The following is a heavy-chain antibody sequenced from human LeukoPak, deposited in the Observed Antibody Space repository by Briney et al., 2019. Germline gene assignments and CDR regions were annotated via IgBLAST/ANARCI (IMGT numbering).Heavy chain of an antibody. CDR1: GFTFDDYA. Sequence: GSLRLYCAASGFTFDDYAMHWVRQPAGKGLEWIGRIYTSGSTNYNPSLKSRVTMSVDTSKNQFSLKLSSVTAADTAVYYCARHSGYSYGYVDYWGQGTLVTVSS. J-gene: IGHJ4*02. D-gene: IGHD5-18*01. CDR2: IYTSGST. V-gene: IGHV4-4*07. CDR3: ARHSGYSYGYVDY.